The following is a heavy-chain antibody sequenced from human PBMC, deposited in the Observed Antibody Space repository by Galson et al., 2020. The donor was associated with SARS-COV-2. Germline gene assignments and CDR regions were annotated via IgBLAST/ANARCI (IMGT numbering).Heavy chain of an antibody. CDR1: GYTFTAYY. D-gene: IGHD3-9*01. V-gene: IGHV1-2*02. Sequence: GESLKISCTASGYTFTAYYIHWVRQAPGQGLEWMGCINPNSGCTNYAQKFEGKVTMTRDTSITTAYMELSRLRADDTAVYYCARVRYYDVLTGYIVDVWCQGTMVTVSS. CDR3: ARVRYYDVLTGYIVDV. CDR2: INPNSGCT. J-gene: IGHJ6*02.